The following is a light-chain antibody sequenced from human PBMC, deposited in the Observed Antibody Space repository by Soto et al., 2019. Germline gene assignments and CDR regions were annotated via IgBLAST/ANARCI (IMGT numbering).Light chain of an antibody. CDR1: QSVTTS. CDR3: QQRSTWPVT. J-gene: IGKJ5*01. Sequence: EIVLTQSPATLSLSPGERATLSCRASQSVTTSLAWYQHKPGQAPRLLIYGASNVATGIPARFSGSGSGTDFTLTISSREPEDFAVYYCQQRSTWPVTFGQGTRLEI. CDR2: GAS. V-gene: IGKV3-11*01.